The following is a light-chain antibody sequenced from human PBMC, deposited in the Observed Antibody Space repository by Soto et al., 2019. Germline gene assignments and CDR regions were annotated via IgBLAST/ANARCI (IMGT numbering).Light chain of an antibody. Sequence: EIVTTQSPATLSVFPGERATLSCRASQSASRNLAWYQQKPGQAPRLLIYGASTRATGIPARFSGSGSGTEFTLTISSLQSEDFAVYYCQQYKNWPWTFGQGTKVEIK. CDR1: QSASRN. CDR2: GAS. V-gene: IGKV3-15*01. CDR3: QQYKNWPWT. J-gene: IGKJ1*01.